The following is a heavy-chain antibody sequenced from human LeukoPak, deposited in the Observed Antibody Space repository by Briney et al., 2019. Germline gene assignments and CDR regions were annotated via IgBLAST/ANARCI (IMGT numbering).Heavy chain of an antibody. J-gene: IGHJ6*03. CDR2: ISGSGGST. CDR1: GFTFSSYA. Sequence: GGSLRLSCAASGFTFSSYAISWVRQAPGKGLEWVSAISGSGGSTYYADSVKGRFTISRDSSKNTLYLQMNGLRAEDTAVYYCAKVAEVGATGYYYYMDVWGKGTTVTISS. CDR3: AKVAEVGATGYYYYMDV. D-gene: IGHD1-26*01. V-gene: IGHV3-23*01.